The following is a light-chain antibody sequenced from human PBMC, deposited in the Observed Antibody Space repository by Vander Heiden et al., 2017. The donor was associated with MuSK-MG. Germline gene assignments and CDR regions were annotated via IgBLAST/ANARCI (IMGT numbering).Light chain of an antibody. J-gene: IGKJ1*01. Sequence: IVLTQSPGTLSLSPGERATLSCRASQSVSSSYLAWYQQKPGQAPRLLIYDASTRATGIPDRFSGSGSGTDFTLTISRLEPEDFAVYFCQQYGTSLRTFGQGTTVEIK. CDR3: QQYGTSLRT. CDR1: QSVSSSY. V-gene: IGKV3-20*01. CDR2: DAS.